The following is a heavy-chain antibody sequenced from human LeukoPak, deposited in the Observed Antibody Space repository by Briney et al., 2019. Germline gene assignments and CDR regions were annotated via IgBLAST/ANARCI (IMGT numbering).Heavy chain of an antibody. Sequence: PSETLSLTCTVSGGSISSSSYYWGWLRQPPGKGLEWIGSIYYSGSTYYNPSLKSRVTISVDTSKNQFSLKLSSVTAADTAVYYCARTRGRWRTVGIALPFRDFDYWGQGTLVTVSS. CDR1: GGSISSSSYY. D-gene: IGHD6-13*01. V-gene: IGHV4-39*01. J-gene: IGHJ4*02. CDR2: IYYSGST. CDR3: ARTRGRWRTVGIALPFRDFDY.